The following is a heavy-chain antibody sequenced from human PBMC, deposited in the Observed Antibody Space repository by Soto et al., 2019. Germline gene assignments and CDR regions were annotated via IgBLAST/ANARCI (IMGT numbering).Heavy chain of an antibody. D-gene: IGHD2-2*01. Sequence: SETLSLTCTVSGDSISSYYWSWIRQPPGKGLEWIGYIYYSGSTNYNPSPKSRVTISVDTSKNQFSLKLSSVTAADTAVYYCAMSSFEAAAQIDYWGQGTLVTVSS. CDR3: AMSSFEAAAQIDY. CDR2: IYYSGST. V-gene: IGHV4-59*01. CDR1: GDSISSYY. J-gene: IGHJ4*02.